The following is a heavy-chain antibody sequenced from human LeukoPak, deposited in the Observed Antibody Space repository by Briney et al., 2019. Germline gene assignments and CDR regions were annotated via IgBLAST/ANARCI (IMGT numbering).Heavy chain of an antibody. CDR1: GFTFDDYA. CDR2: ISWNSGSI. V-gene: IGHV3-9*01. D-gene: IGHD6-19*01. J-gene: IGHJ4*02. CDR3: AKDVHISGWYPDD. Sequence: GKSLRLSCAASGFTFDDYAMHWVRQAPGKGLEWVSGISWNSGSIGYADSVKGRFTISRDNAKNSLYLQMNSLRAEDTALYYCAKDVHISGWYPDDWGQGTLVTVSS.